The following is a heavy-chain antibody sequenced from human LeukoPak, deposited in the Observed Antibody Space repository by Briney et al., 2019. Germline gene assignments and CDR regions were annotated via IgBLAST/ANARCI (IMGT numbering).Heavy chain of an antibody. CDR3: AKGASTGCYSGTCAFDM. Sequence: SGRSLRLSCAASGFTFSSYGMHWVRQVPGKGREWVAFIRYDRSSENYADSVKCRFSISRDNSKNTLFLQMSTLRAEDTAVYYCAKGASTGCYSGTCAFDMWGQGTLVTVSS. CDR2: IRYDRSSE. D-gene: IGHD2-2*02. V-gene: IGHV3-30*02. CDR1: GFTFSSYG. J-gene: IGHJ3*02.